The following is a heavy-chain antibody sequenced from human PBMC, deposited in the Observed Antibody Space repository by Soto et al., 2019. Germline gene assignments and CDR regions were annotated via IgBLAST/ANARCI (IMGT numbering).Heavy chain of an antibody. CDR2: MHYTGFS. CDR1: GDSVTSHY. D-gene: IGHD6-13*01. V-gene: IGHV4-59*02. Sequence: SETLSLTCSFSGDSVTSHYLTWIRQSPEKGLEWIGYMHYTGFSHYNPSLKSRLTISFDRSKNQFTLQLTSVTVADTAVYYCAPSYGNAWYTYWGRGTQVTVSS. CDR3: APSYGNAWYTY. J-gene: IGHJ4*02.